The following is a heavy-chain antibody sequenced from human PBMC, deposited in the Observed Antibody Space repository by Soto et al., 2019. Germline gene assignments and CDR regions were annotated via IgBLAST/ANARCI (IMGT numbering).Heavy chain of an antibody. J-gene: IGHJ4*02. CDR3: AGQLVRATTM. D-gene: IGHD1-26*01. CDR1: GYTFTSDD. CDR2: MNPNSGNT. Sequence: VQLVQSGAEVKKPGASVKVSCKASGYTFTSDDISWVRQATGQGLEWMGWMNPNSGNTGYAQKFQGRATMTRNTSTRRAYMEVGSVRSDDTTVYYCAGQLVRATTMWGQGTLVTVSS. V-gene: IGHV1-8*01.